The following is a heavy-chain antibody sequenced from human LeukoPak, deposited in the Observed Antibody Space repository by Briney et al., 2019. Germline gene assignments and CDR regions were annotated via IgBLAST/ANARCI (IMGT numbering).Heavy chain of an antibody. J-gene: IGHJ4*02. CDR3: ARARVSYFDY. CDR2: ISNSGSTI. V-gene: IGHV3-11*01. Sequence: GGSLRLSCAASGFTFSDYYMSWIRQAPGKGLEWVSYISNSGSTIYYADSVKGRFTISRDNSKNTLYLQMNSLRAEDTAVYYCARARVSYFDYWGQGTLVTVSS. CDR1: GFTFSDYY.